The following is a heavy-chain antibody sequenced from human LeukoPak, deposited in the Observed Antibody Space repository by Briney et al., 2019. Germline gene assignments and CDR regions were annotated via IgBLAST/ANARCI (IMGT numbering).Heavy chain of an antibody. Sequence: GESLKISCKGSGYSFTSYWIGWVRQMPGKGLEWMGIIYPGDSDTRYSPSFQGQVTISADKSISTAYLQWSSLRAEDTAVYYCARTLIAAAGTFDYWGQGTLVTVSS. CDR3: ARTLIAAAGTFDY. CDR1: GYSFTSYW. J-gene: IGHJ4*02. CDR2: IYPGDSDT. V-gene: IGHV5-51*01. D-gene: IGHD6-13*01.